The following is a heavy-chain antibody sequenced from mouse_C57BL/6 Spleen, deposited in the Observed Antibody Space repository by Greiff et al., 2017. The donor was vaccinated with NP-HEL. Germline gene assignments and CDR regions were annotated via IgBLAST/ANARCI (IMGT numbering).Heavy chain of an antibody. V-gene: IGHV1-53*01. D-gene: IGHD4-1*01. CDR2: INPSNGGT. CDR1: GYTFTSYW. J-gene: IGHJ2*01. CDR3: ELAGTRYYFDY. Sequence: QVQLKQPGTELVKPGASVKLSCTASGYTFTSYWMHWVQQRPGQGLEWIGNINPSNGGTNYNEKFKGKATLTVDKSSSTAYMQLSSLTSEDTAVYYCELAGTRYYFDYWGKGTTLTVSS.